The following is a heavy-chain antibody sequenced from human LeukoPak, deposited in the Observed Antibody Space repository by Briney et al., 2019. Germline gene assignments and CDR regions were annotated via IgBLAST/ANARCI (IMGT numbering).Heavy chain of an antibody. D-gene: IGHD6-19*01. V-gene: IGHV3-30*18. Sequence: GGSLRLSCAASGFTFSNYGMHWVRQAPGKGLEWVAVISYDGSNKYYADSVKGRFTISRDNSKNTLYLQMNSLRAEDTAVYYCAKDSAVAGTFDYWGQGTLVTVSS. CDR2: ISYDGSNK. CDR3: AKDSAVAGTFDY. CDR1: GFTFSNYG. J-gene: IGHJ4*02.